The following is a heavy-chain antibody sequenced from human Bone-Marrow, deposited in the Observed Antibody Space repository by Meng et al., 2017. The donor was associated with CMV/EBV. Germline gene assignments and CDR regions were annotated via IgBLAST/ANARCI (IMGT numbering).Heavy chain of an antibody. CDR2: INPNSGGT. Sequence: ASVKVSCKACGYTFTGYYIHWVRQAPGQGLEWMGWINPNSGGTNYAQKFQGRVTMTRDTSISTAYMELSRLTSDDTAVYYCARRGLAVLAYYGMDVWGRGTTVTVSS. J-gene: IGHJ6*02. CDR3: ARRGLAVLAYYGMDV. CDR1: GYTFTGYY. V-gene: IGHV1-2*02. D-gene: IGHD6-19*01.